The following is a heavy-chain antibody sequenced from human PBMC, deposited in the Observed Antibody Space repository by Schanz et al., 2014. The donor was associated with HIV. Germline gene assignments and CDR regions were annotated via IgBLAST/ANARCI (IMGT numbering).Heavy chain of an antibody. CDR1: GFTITSYG. D-gene: IGHD3-22*01. V-gene: IGHV3-23*04. CDR3: AKPEYDSSGNSQSHFDY. Sequence: VQLVESGGGLVQPGGSLRLSCAVSGFTITSYGMSWVRQAPGKGLEWGPSISESGGRTYYADSVNGRFTISRDNSKNTLYLQMTTLRTEDTAVYYCAKPEYDSSGNSQSHFDYWGQGTLVTVSS. J-gene: IGHJ4*02. CDR2: ISESGGRT.